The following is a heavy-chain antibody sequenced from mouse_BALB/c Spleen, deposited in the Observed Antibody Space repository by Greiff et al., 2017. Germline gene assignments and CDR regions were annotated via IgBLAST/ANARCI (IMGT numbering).Heavy chain of an antibody. CDR1: GYTFTGYA. Sequence: VQLQQSGPEVVKPGVSVKISCTGSGYTFTGYAMPWVKQSHAKSLEWIGVISTYNGNTNYNKKFKGKATMTVDKSSSTAYMELARLTSEDSAIYYCANYGSSYAWLAYWGQGTLVTVSA. V-gene: IGHV1-67*01. CDR2: ISTYNGNT. CDR3: ANYGSSYAWLAY. D-gene: IGHD1-1*01. J-gene: IGHJ3*01.